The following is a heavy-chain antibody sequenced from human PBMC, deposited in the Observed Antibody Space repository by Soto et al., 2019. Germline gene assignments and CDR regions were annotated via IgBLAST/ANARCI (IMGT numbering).Heavy chain of an antibody. Sequence: PGGSLRLSCAASGFNFRRYGMHWVRQAPGKGLEWVAVISYDGSNKYYADSVKGRFTISRDDSKNTLNLQMNSLRSEDTAMYYCAREQWLVTPYYYYGMDVWGQGTTVTVSS. CDR2: ISYDGSNK. CDR1: GFNFRRYG. J-gene: IGHJ6*02. CDR3: AREQWLVTPYYYYGMDV. D-gene: IGHD6-19*01. V-gene: IGHV3-30*03.